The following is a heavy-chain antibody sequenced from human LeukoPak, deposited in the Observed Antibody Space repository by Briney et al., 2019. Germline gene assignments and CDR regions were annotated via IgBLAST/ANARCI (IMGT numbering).Heavy chain of an antibody. D-gene: IGHD3-10*01. CDR2: IYTSGST. J-gene: IGHJ4*02. CDR1: GGSISSGSYY. CDR3: ARFTPTMVRGVAYYFDY. V-gene: IGHV4-61*02. Sequence: ASQTLSLTCTVSGGSISSGSYYWSWIRQPAGKGLEWIGRIYTSGSTNYNPSLKSRVTISVDTSKNQFSLKLSSVTAADTAVYYCARFTPTMVRGVAYYFDYWGQGTLVTVSS.